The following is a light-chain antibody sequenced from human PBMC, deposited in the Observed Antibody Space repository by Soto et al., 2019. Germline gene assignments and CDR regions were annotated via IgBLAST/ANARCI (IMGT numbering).Light chain of an antibody. V-gene: IGKV3-20*01. Sequence: EIVLTQSPDTLSLSPGERATVSCRASQSVSNNDLAWYQQRPGQAPRLVLYGASTRHTGIPDRFGGSGSGTEFTLTISRLEPEDFAVYYCHHYSRPTPYTFGQGTKLDIK. CDR1: QSVSNND. J-gene: IGKJ2*01. CDR3: HHYSRPTPYT. CDR2: GAS.